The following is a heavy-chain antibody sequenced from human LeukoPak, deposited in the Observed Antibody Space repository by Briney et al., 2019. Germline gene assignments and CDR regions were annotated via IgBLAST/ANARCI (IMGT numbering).Heavy chain of an antibody. V-gene: IGHV4-38-2*01. CDR3: ARTAAGSPGGFDY. J-gene: IGHJ4*02. D-gene: IGHD6-13*01. CDR1: GCSISSGYY. CDR2: IYHSGST. Sequence: SETLSLTCAVSGCSISSGYYWGWIRQPPGKGLEWIGSIYHSGSTYYNPSLKSRVTISVDTSKNQFSLKLSSVTAADTAVYYCARTAAGSPGGFDYWGQGTLVTVSS.